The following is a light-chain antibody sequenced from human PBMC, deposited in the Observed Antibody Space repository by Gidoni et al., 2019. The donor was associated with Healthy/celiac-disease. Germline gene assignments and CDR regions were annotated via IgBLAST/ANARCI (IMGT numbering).Light chain of an antibody. CDR1: QSVSSN. CDR2: GAS. V-gene: IGKV3-15*01. J-gene: IGKJ2*01. CDR3: QQYNNWPPVT. Sequence: EIATTQAPATLSGSQGERATLSCRASQSVSSNLAWYQQKPGQAPRLLISGASTRATGIPARFSGSGSGTEFTLTISSLQSEDFAVYYCQQYNNWPPVTFGQXTKLEIK.